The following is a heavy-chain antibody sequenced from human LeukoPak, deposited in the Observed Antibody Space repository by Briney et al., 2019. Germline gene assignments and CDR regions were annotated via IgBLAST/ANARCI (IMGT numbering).Heavy chain of an antibody. CDR2: ISYDGSNK. D-gene: IGHD5-18*01. V-gene: IGHV3-30*18. J-gene: IGHJ4*02. Sequence: GRSLRLSCAASGFTFSSYGMHWVRQAPGKGLEWVAVISYDGSNKYYADSVKGRFTISRDNSKNTLYLQMNSLRAEDTAVYYCAKGLYTATITLSFDYWGQGTLVTVSS. CDR1: GFTFSSYG. CDR3: AKGLYTATITLSFDY.